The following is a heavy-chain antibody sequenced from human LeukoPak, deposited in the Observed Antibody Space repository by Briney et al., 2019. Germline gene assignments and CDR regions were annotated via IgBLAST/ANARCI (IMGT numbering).Heavy chain of an antibody. D-gene: IGHD1-1*01. CDR2: ISAYNGNT. CDR1: GYTFTSYG. CDR3: ARLMLGPVEPSVFGYMDV. V-gene: IGHV1-18*01. Sequence: GASVKVSCKASGYTFTSYGISWVRQAPGQGLEWMGWISAYNGNTNYAQKLQGRVTMTTDTSTSTAYMELRSLRSDDTAVYYCARLMLGPVEPSVFGYMDVWGKGTTVTVSS. J-gene: IGHJ6*03.